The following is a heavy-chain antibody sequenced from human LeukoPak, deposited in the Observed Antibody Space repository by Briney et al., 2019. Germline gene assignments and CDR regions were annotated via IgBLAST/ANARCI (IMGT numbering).Heavy chain of an antibody. CDR2: INPSGGST. V-gene: IGHV1-46*01. J-gene: IGHJ4*02. Sequence: ASVKVSCKASGYTFTSYYMHWVRQAPGQGLEWMGIINPSGGSTSYAQKFQGRVTMTRDTSTGTVYMELSSLRSEDTAVYYCARDEALVDSSGYFTYYFDYWGQGTLVTVSS. D-gene: IGHD3-22*01. CDR3: ARDEALVDSSGYFTYYFDY. CDR1: GYTFTSYY.